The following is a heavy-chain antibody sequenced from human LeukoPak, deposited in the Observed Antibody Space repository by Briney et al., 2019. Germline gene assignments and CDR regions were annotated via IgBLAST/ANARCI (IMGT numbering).Heavy chain of an antibody. CDR3: ATRNYGSGVAYFDY. V-gene: IGHV1-18*01. CDR2: ISAYNGNT. Sequence: ASVKVSCKASGYTFTSYGISWVRQAPGQGLEWMGWISAYNGNTNYAQKLQGRVTMTTDTSTSTAYMELRSLRSDDTAVYYCATRNYGSGVAYFDYWGQGTLVTVSP. D-gene: IGHD3-10*01. J-gene: IGHJ4*02. CDR1: GYTFTSYG.